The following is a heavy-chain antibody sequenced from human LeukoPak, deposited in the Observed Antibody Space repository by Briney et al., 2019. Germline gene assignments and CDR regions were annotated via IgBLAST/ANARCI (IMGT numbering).Heavy chain of an antibody. CDR1: GFTFSSYW. J-gene: IGHJ4*02. Sequence: GGSLRLSCEVSGFTFSSYWMNWVRQAPGKGLEWVANIKQDGSDKYYVDSVKGRYTISRDNAKNSLYLQMNSLRAEDTAVYYCAIIPRAAAGPSARSPFHYWGQGTLVTVSS. V-gene: IGHV3-7*01. D-gene: IGHD6-13*01. CDR2: IKQDGSDK. CDR3: AIIPRAAAGPSARSPFHY.